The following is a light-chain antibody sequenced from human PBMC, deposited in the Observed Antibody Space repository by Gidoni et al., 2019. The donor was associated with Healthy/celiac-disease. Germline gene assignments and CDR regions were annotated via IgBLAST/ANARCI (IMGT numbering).Light chain of an antibody. CDR3: QQYGSSPPIT. Sequence: EIVLTQSPATLSLSPEERDTLSCGASQSVSSSYLAWYQQKPSRAPSLLIYDASSRATGIPDRFSSSGSGTDVTLTISRLEPEDFAVYYCQQYGSSPPITFGQGTRLEIK. V-gene: IGKV3D-20*01. CDR1: QSVSSSY. J-gene: IGKJ5*01. CDR2: DAS.